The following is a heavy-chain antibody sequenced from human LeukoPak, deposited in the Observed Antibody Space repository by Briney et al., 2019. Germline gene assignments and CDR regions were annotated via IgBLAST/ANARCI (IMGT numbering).Heavy chain of an antibody. CDR1: GGSFSGYY. D-gene: IGHD2-21*02. CDR3: AVPGVTAISRRYFQH. J-gene: IGHJ1*01. Sequence: SETLSLTCDVYGGSFSGYYWSWIRQPPGKGLEWIGEINHSGSTNYNPSLKSRVTISVDTSKNQFSLKLSSVTAADTAVYYCAVPGVTAISRRYFQHWGQGTLVTVSS. V-gene: IGHV4-34*01. CDR2: INHSGST.